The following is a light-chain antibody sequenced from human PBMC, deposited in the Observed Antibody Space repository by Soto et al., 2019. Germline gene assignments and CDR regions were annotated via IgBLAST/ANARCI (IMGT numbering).Light chain of an antibody. V-gene: IGLV3-21*02. CDR3: HVWDSSSEHV. CDR2: DGS. Sequence: SYEPTQPPSVSVAPGPTPRITCGGNNSGSKSVHWYQQKPGQAPVMVVADGSDRPSGIPERFSRSNSGKTASLTISRVEAGDETDYFCHVWDSSSEHVFGTWPNLTV. J-gene: IGLJ1*01. CDR1: NSGSKS.